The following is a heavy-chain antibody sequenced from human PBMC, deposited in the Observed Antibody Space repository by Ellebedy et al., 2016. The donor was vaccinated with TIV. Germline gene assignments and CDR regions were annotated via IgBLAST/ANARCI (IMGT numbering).Heavy chain of an antibody. CDR1: GGSLSYYD. CDR2: MYYSGAT. CDR3: ARHKGNNYDY. D-gene: IGHD1-1*01. V-gene: IGHV4-59*08. J-gene: IGHJ4*02. Sequence: MPSETLSLTCTVSGGSLSYYDWSWIRQPPGKGLEWVEYMYYSGATKNNPSLKSRVTMSVDTSKNQFSLTLSSVTAADTAVYYCARHKGNNYDYWGQGTLVTVSS.